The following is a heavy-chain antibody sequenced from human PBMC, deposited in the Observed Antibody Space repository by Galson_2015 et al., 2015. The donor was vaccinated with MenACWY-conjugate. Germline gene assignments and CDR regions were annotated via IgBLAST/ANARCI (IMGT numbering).Heavy chain of an antibody. Sequence: ETLSLTCTVSGGSVSSGSYYWSWIRQPPGKGLEWIGYIYYSGSTNYNPSLKSRVTISVDTSKNQFSLKLSSVTAADTAVYYCARVPIAAAGFDYWGQGTLVTVSS. CDR2: IYYSGST. CDR1: GGSVSSGSYY. D-gene: IGHD6-13*01. CDR3: ARVPIAAAGFDY. J-gene: IGHJ4*02. V-gene: IGHV4-61*01.